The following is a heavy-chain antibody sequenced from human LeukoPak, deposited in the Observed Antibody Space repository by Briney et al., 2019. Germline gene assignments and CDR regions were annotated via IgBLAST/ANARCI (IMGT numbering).Heavy chain of an antibody. CDR1: GFTFSSYS. CDR3: AREPPAITMIEPFDY. J-gene: IGHJ4*02. CDR2: ISSSSSYI. Sequence: GGSLRLSCAASGFTFSSYSMNWVRQAPGKGLEWVSSISSSSSYIYYADSVKGRFTISRDNAKNSLYLQMNSLRAEDTAVYYCAREPPAITMIEPFDYWGQGTLVTVSS. V-gene: IGHV3-21*01. D-gene: IGHD3-22*01.